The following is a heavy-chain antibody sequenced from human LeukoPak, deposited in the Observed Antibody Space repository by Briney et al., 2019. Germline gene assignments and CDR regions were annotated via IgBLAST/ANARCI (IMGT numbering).Heavy chain of an antibody. CDR2: VYYSGST. CDR3: ARASFNVVFGNWFDP. D-gene: IGHD2-8*01. J-gene: IGHJ5*02. V-gene: IGHV4-39*01. CDR1: SGSIGSSSNY. Sequence: PSETLSLTCTVSSGSIGSSSNYWGWIRQAPGKGLEWIGNVYYSGSTFYNPSLKSRVTISVDTSKNQFSLKLRSVTAADTAIYYCARASFNVVFGNWFDPWGQGTLVIVSS.